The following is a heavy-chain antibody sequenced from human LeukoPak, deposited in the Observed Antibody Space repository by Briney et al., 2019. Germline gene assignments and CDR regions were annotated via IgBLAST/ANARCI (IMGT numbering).Heavy chain of an antibody. Sequence: PGRSLRPSCAASGFTFSSYGIHCVRQAPGKGLEWVAGISYDGNNKYYAESVKGRFTISRDNSKNTLYLQMNSLRAEDTAVYYCAKDWVVRGVISYWGEGRLLTASS. CDR3: AKDWVVRGVISY. CDR1: GFTFSSYG. CDR2: ISYDGNNK. V-gene: IGHV3-30*18. J-gene: IGHJ1*01. D-gene: IGHD3-10*01.